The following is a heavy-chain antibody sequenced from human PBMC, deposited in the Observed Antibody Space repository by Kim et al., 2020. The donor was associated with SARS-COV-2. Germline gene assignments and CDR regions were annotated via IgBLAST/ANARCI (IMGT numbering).Heavy chain of an antibody. D-gene: IGHD3-16*01. CDR3: TTSPYYYDY. CDR2: IKSKRDGGTA. J-gene: IGHJ4*02. CDR1: GFTFSNAW. V-gene: IGHV3-15*01. Sequence: GGSLRLSCAAAGFTFSNAWMTWVRQAPGKGLEGVARIKSKRDGGTADYVAPVNGRFIISRDDSINTLYLQMNSLKTEDTAFYFCTTSPYYYDYWGQGALVTVSS.